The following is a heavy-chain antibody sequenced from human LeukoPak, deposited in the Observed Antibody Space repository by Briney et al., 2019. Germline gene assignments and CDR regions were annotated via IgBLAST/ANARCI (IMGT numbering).Heavy chain of an antibody. CDR1: GFTFSSYA. CDR3: ASSRGSSWEYFDY. Sequence: GGSLRLSCAASGFTFSSYAMSWVRQAPGKGLEWVPAISGSGGSTYYADSVKGRFTISRDNSKNTLYLQMNSLRAEDTAVYYCASSRGSSWEYFDYWGQGALVTVSS. D-gene: IGHD6-13*01. J-gene: IGHJ4*02. V-gene: IGHV3-23*01. CDR2: ISGSGGST.